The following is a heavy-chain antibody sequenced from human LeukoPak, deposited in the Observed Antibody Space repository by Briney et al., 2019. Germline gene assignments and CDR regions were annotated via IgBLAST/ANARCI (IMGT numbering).Heavy chain of an antibody. V-gene: IGHV3-48*01. CDR1: GFNFRSFS. CDR3: ARDLVSQFGDL. D-gene: IGHD2-8*01. Sequence: GGSLRLSCEASGFNFRSFSLNWVRQAPGTGLEWVSYISSGGGVTHHADSVKGRFTISRDDAKSSVYLQMRSLRTEDTAVYYCARDLVSQFGDLWGRGTLVTVSS. J-gene: IGHJ2*01. CDR2: ISSGGGVT.